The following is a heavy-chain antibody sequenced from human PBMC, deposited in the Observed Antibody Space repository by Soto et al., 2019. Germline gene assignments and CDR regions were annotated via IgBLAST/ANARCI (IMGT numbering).Heavy chain of an antibody. Sequence: EVQLLESGGGLVQPGGSLRLSCAASGFTFSSYAMTWVRQAPGKGLEWVPVISDSGGTIYYADFAKGRLTISRDNTKNTLNLEMNSLRAEDTAVYYCAKDSSSWSLGYLDYWGQGALVTVYS. CDR1: GFTFSSYA. V-gene: IGHV3-23*01. J-gene: IGHJ4*02. CDR3: AKDSSSWSLGYLDY. CDR2: ISDSGGTI. D-gene: IGHD6-13*01.